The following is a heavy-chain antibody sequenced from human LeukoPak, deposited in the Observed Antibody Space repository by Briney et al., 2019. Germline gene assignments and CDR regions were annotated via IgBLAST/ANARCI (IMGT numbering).Heavy chain of an antibody. Sequence: ASVTVSCKASVYTFTRYDINWVRQATGQGREWMGWMNPNSGNTGYAQKFQGRVTMTRNTSISTAYMELSSLRSEDTAVYYCTSTRVDTAMVTDYWGQGTLVTVSS. CDR2: MNPNSGNT. J-gene: IGHJ4*02. V-gene: IGHV1-8*01. D-gene: IGHD5-18*01. CDR3: TSTRVDTAMVTDY. CDR1: VYTFTRYD.